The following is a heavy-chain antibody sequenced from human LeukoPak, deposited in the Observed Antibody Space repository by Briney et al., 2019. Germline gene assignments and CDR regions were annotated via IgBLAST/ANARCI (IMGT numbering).Heavy chain of an antibody. V-gene: IGHV4-34*01. D-gene: IGHD3-10*01. J-gene: IGHJ6*03. Sequence: PSETLSLTCAVYGGSFSGHYWSWIRQPPGKGLEWIGEINHSKNTNYNPSLKSRVTISVDTSKNQFSLKLSSVTAADTAVYYCARGMRGSGSYPGPSLRVNYYYYMDVWGKGTTVTVSS. CDR2: INHSKNT. CDR1: GGSFSGHY. CDR3: ARGMRGSGSYPGPSLRVNYYYYMDV.